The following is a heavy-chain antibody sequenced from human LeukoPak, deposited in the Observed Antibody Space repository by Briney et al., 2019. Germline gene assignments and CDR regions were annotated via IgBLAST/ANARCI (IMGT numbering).Heavy chain of an antibody. D-gene: IGHD5/OR15-5a*01. CDR3: ARSNDAFDI. Sequence: GGSPRLSCAASGFTVSSNYMNWVRQAPGKGLEWVSIIYSGGSTFYADSVKGRFTISRDNSKNTLHLQMNSLRAEDTAVYYCARSNDAFDIWGQGTMVTVSS. CDR1: GFTVSSNY. J-gene: IGHJ3*02. CDR2: IYSGGST. V-gene: IGHV3-53*01.